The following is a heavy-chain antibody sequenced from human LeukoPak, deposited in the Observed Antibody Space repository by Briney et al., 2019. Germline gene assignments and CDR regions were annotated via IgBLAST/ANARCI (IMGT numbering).Heavy chain of an antibody. CDR2: INHSGST. V-gene: IGHV4-34*01. J-gene: IGHJ5*02. CDR3: ARAIFFNSSGWYGNWFDP. D-gene: IGHD6-19*01. Sequence: SETLSLTCAVYGGSFSGYYWSWIRQPPGKGLEWIGEINHSGSTNYNPFLKSRVTISVDTSKNQFSLKLSSVTAADTAVYYCARAIFFNSSGWYGNWFDPWGQGTLVTVSS. CDR1: GGSFSGYY.